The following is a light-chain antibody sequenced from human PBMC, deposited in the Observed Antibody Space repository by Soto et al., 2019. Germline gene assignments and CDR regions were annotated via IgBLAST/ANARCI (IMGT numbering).Light chain of an antibody. Sequence: QSALTQAASVSGSPGQSITISCTGTSRDVGGYNYVSWYQQHPGKAPKLMIYDVSNRPSGVSNRFSGSKSGNTASLTISGLQIEDEADYYCSSYTSSSTRLYVFGTGTKLTVL. CDR2: DVS. J-gene: IGLJ1*01. CDR1: SRDVGGYNY. CDR3: SSYTSSSTRLYV. V-gene: IGLV2-14*03.